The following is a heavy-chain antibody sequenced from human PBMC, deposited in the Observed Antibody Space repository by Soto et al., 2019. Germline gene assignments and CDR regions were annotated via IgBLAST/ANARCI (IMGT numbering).Heavy chain of an antibody. CDR2: INHSGST. V-gene: IGHV4-34*01. D-gene: IGHD3-3*01. CDR1: GGSFSGYY. J-gene: IGHJ4*02. CDR3: ASRLFLGSLDY. Sequence: PSETLSLTCAVYGGSFSGYYWSWIRQPPGKGLEWIGEINHSGSTNYNPSLKSRVTISVDTSKNQFSLKLSSVTAADTAVYYCASRLFLGSLDYWGQGTLVNGSS.